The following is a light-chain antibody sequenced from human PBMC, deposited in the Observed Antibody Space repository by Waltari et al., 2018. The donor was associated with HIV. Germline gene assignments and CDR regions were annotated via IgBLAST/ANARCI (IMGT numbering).Light chain of an antibody. V-gene: IGLV1-44*01. CDR1: SSTIGSNT. Sequence: QSVLTQPPSTSGTPGQRVTISCSGSSSTIGSNTVNWYQHLPGPAPKLLIYSDSQRPSGVPDRFSGSKSGTSASLAISGLQSEDEADYYCVAWDDSLNGVVFGGGTKLTVL. CDR2: SDS. J-gene: IGLJ2*01. CDR3: VAWDDSLNGVV.